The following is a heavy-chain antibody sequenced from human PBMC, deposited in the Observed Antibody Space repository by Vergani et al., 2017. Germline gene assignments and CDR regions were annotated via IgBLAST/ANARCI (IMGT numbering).Heavy chain of an antibody. D-gene: IGHD1-26*01. V-gene: IGHV3-21*01. CDR1: GFTFSSYS. Sequence: EVQLVESGGGLVKPGGSLRLSCAASGFTFSSYSMNWVRQAPGKGLEWVSSISSSSSYIYYAVSVKGRFTISRDNAKNSLYLQMNSLRAEDTAVYYCARDQRYSGIYLFMDVWGKGTTVTVSS. CDR3: ARDQRYSGIYLFMDV. CDR2: ISSSSSYI. J-gene: IGHJ6*03.